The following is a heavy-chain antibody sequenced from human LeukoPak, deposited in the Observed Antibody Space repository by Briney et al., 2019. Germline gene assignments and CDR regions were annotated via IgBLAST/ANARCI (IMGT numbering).Heavy chain of an antibody. J-gene: IGHJ5*02. Sequence: GASVKVSCKASGYTFTSYYMHWVRQAPGQGLEWMGIINPSSGGATYAQKFQGRVTMTRDTSTSTVYLELSSLRSEDTAVYYCASSKTNGDSSGWYAWFDPWGQGTLVTVSS. CDR3: ASSKTNGDSSGWYAWFDP. CDR2: INPSSGGA. D-gene: IGHD6-19*01. CDR1: GYTFTSYY. V-gene: IGHV1-46*01.